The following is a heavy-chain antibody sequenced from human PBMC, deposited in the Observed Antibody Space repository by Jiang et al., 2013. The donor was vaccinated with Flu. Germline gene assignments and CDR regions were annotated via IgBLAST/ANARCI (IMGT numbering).Heavy chain of an antibody. Sequence: DGSNKYYADSVKGRFTISRDNSKNTLYLQMNSLRAEDTAVYYCARDEDSSGYYGYYFDYWGQGTLVTVSS. J-gene: IGHJ4*02. CDR2: DGSNK. D-gene: IGHD3-22*01. CDR3: ARDEDSSGYYGYYFDY. V-gene: IGHV3-30*01.